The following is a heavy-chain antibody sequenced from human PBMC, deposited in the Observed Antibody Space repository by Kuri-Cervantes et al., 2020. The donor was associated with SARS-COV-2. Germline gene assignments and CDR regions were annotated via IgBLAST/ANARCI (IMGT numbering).Heavy chain of an antibody. J-gene: IGHJ6*02. CDR3: ARGAKNWNRSYYYYGMDV. Sequence: SETLSLTCAVSGGSISSSNWWSWVRQPPGKGLEWIGEIYHSGSTNYNPSLKSRVTISVDKSKNQFSLKLSSVTAADTAVYYCARGAKNWNRSYYYYGMDVWGQGTTVTVSS. CDR2: IYHSGST. CDR1: GGSISSSNW. V-gene: IGHV4-4*02. D-gene: IGHD1/OR15-1a*01.